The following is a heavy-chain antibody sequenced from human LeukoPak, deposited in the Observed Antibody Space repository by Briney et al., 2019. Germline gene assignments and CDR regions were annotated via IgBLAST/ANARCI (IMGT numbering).Heavy chain of an antibody. CDR2: ISAYNGNT. J-gene: IGHJ4*02. V-gene: IGHV1-18*01. Sequence: ASVKVSCKASGYTFTSYGISWVRQAPGQGLEWMGWISAYNGNTNYAQKLQGRVTMTTDTSTSTAYMELRSLRPDDTAVYYRARGAPGDTAMKYWGQGTLVTVSS. CDR3: ARGAPGDTAMKY. D-gene: IGHD5-18*01. CDR1: GYTFTSYG.